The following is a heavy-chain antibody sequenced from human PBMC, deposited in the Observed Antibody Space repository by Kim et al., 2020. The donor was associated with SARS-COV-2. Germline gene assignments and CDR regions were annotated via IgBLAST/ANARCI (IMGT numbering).Heavy chain of an antibody. CDR3: ASSVVPAALWFGESDAFDI. Sequence: RRVTISVDTSKNQFSLKLSSVTAADTAVYYCASSVVPAALWFGESDAFDIWGQGTMVTVSS. V-gene: IGHV4-39*07. D-gene: IGHD3-10*01. J-gene: IGHJ3*02.